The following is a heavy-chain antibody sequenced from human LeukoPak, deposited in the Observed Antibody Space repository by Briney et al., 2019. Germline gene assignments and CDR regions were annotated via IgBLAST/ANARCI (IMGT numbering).Heavy chain of an antibody. J-gene: IGHJ4*02. V-gene: IGHV4-61*01. D-gene: IGHD6-19*01. CDR3: ARERWLGHSLDY. CDR1: GGSVSSGNY. Sequence: SETLSLTCTVSGGSVSSGNYWSWIRQPPGKGLEWIGYIYYSGSTNYNPSLKSRVTISVDTSKNQFSLKLSSVTAAGTAMYYCARERWLGHSLDYWGQGTLVTVSS. CDR2: IYYSGST.